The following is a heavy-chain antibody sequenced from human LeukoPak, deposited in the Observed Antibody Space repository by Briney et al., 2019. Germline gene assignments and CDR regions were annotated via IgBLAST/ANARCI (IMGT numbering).Heavy chain of an antibody. CDR3: ARVPPPLYYYDSSGYPNWFDP. J-gene: IGHJ5*02. CDR1: GGSISSSNW. Sequence: SGTLSLTCAVSGGSISSSNWWSWVRQPPGKGLEWIGEIYHSGSTNYNPSLKSRVTISVDKSKNQFSLKLSSVTAADTAVYYYARVPPPLYYYDSSGYPNWFDPWGQGTLVTVSS. CDR2: IYHSGST. V-gene: IGHV4-4*02. D-gene: IGHD3-22*01.